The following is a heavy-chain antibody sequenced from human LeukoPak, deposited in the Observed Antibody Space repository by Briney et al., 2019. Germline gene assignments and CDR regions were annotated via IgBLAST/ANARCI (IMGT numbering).Heavy chain of an antibody. CDR3: ARDRYYYDSSGYYYLV. Sequence: GGSLRLSCAASGFTFSNYVMNWVRQAPGKGLEWVSVIYSGGSTYYADSVKGRFTISRDNSKNTLYLQMNSLRAEDTAVYYCARDRYYYDSSGYYYLVWGQGTLVTVSS. J-gene: IGHJ4*02. CDR1: GFTFSNYV. D-gene: IGHD3-22*01. CDR2: IYSGGST. V-gene: IGHV3-53*01.